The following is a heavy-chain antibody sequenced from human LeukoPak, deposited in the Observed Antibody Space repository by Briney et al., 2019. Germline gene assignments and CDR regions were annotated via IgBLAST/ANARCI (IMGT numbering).Heavy chain of an antibody. Sequence: SQTLSLTCTVSGGSISSGDYYWSWIRQPPGKGLEWVGYIYYSGSTYYNPSLKSRVTISVDTSKNQFSLKLSSVTPADSAVYYCARGGVHYSSTSCNENLDYWGQGNLVTVSS. CDR3: ARGGVHYSSTSCNENLDY. J-gene: IGHJ4*02. D-gene: IGHD2-2*01. CDR2: IYYSGST. V-gene: IGHV4-30-4*08. CDR1: GGSISSGDYY.